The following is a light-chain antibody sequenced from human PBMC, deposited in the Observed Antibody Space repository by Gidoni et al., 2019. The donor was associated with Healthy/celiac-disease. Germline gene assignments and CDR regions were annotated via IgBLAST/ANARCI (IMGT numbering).Light chain of an antibody. V-gene: IGKV2-28*01. CDR2: LGS. CDR3: MQALQTPLFT. Sequence: DIVMTQSPLSLPVTAGEPASISCRSSQSLLHSNGYNYLDWYLQKPGQSPQLLIYLGSNRASGVPDRLSGSGSGTDFTLKISRVEAEDVGVYYCMQALQTPLFTFGPGTKVDIK. CDR1: QSLLHSNGYNY. J-gene: IGKJ3*01.